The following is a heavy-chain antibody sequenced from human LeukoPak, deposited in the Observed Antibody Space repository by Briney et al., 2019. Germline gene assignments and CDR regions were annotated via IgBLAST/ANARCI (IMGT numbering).Heavy chain of an antibody. Sequence: GGSLRLSCAASGFTFSSYVMHWVRQAPGKGLEWVAVISYDGNNQNYADSVKGRFTNSRDNSKNTLYLQMNSLRAEDTAVYYCARDSSGYYSGDYWGQGTLVTVSS. CDR3: ARDSSGYYSGDY. V-gene: IGHV3-30-3*01. D-gene: IGHD3-22*01. J-gene: IGHJ4*02. CDR1: GFTFSSYV. CDR2: ISYDGNNQ.